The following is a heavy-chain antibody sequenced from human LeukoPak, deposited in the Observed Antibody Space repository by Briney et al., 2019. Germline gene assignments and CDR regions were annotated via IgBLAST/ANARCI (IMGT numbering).Heavy chain of an antibody. CDR1: GLTLSREW. Sequence: GGSLRLSCAASGLTLSREWMHWVRQRPGEGLVWVARSNEDGSWTNYADSVKGRFTISRDNAKNSQYLQMNSLGAEDTAVYYCARATGITMIRGGPRYDYWGQGTLVIVSS. D-gene: IGHD3-10*01. J-gene: IGHJ4*02. V-gene: IGHV3-74*01. CDR2: SNEDGSWT. CDR3: ARATGITMIRGGPRYDY.